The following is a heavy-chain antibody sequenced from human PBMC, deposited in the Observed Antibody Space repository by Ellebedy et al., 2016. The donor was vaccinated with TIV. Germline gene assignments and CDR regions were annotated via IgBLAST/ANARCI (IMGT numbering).Heavy chain of an antibody. D-gene: IGHD1-26*01. CDR2: INADSGDT. Sequence: ASVKVSCKASGYTFTGHYMNWVRQAPGEGLEWMGWINADSGDTNYAQTFQGRVTMTRDTSISTAYLELTRLRSDDMAVYYCASGAVGASEWWGQGTLITVS. V-gene: IGHV1-2*02. J-gene: IGHJ4*02. CDR3: ASGAVGASEW. CDR1: GYTFTGHY.